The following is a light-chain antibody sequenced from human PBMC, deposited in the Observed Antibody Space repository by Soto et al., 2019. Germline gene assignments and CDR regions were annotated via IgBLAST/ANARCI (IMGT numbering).Light chain of an antibody. CDR3: QVWDSSSDHPVV. Sequence: SYELTQPPSVSVAPGKTARITCGGNNIGSKSVHWYQQKPGQAPVLVIYYDSDRPSGIPERFSGSNSGNTATLTISRVEAGDEAGYYCQVWDSSSDHPVVFGGGTKPTVL. CDR2: YDS. V-gene: IGLV3-21*04. J-gene: IGLJ2*01. CDR1: NIGSKS.